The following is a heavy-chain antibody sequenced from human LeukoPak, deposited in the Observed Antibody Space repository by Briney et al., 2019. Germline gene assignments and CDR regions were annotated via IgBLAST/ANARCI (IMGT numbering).Heavy chain of an antibody. CDR3: ARVQSDSSGYYYFDY. CDR1: GGSISSGGYS. Sequence: SQTLSLTCAVSGGSISSGGYSWSWIRQPPGKGLEWIGYIHHSGSTYYNPSLKSRVTISVDRSKNQFSLKLSSVTAADTAVYYCARVQSDSSGYYYFDYWGQGTLVTVSS. D-gene: IGHD3-22*01. V-gene: IGHV4-30-2*01. J-gene: IGHJ4*02. CDR2: IHHSGST.